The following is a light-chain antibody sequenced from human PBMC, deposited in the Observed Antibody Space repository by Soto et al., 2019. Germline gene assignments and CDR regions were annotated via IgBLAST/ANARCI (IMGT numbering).Light chain of an antibody. CDR1: SGHSSYA. CDR3: QTWGTGMV. Sequence: QAVVTQSPSASASLGASVKLTCTLSSGHSSYAIAWHQQQPEKGPRYLMKLNSDGSHSKGDGIPDRFSGSSSGAERYLTISSLQSQDEADYYCQTWGTGMVFGGGTQQTVL. J-gene: IGLJ2*01. CDR2: LNSDGSH. V-gene: IGLV4-69*01.